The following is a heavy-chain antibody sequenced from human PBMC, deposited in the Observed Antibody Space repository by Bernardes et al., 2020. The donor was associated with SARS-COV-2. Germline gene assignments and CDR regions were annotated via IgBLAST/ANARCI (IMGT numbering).Heavy chain of an antibody. CDR2: ISAGGSST. D-gene: IGHD2-15*01. CDR3: AREKIMAVVEMFRPPDY. J-gene: IGHJ4*02. V-gene: IGHV3-21*01. Sequence: GGSLRLSCAASGFTFSSYSMTWVRQAPGRGLEWVASISAGGSSTTHAESLKGRFTISRDNTKNLLYLEMNSLRVDDTAVYYCAREKIMAVVEMFRPPDYWGLGARVTVAS. CDR1: GFTFSSYS.